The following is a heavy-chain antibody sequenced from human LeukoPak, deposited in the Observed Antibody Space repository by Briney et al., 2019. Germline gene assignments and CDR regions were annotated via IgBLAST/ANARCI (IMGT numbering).Heavy chain of an antibody. CDR3: ARGGGYDPFDY. Sequence: GGSLRLPCAASGFTFSDYYMSWVRQAPGKGLEWVSVIYSGGSTYYADSVKGRFTISRDNSKNTLYLQMNSLRAEDTAVYYCARGGGYDPFDYWGQGTLVTVSS. V-gene: IGHV3-66*01. CDR1: GFTFSDYY. CDR2: IYSGGST. D-gene: IGHD5-12*01. J-gene: IGHJ4*02.